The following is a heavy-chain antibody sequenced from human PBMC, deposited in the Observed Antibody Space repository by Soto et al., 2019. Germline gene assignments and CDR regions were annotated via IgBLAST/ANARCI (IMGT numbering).Heavy chain of an antibody. Sequence: ASVKVSCKASGYTFSDYGIHWVRRAPGKSLEWMGWINGGDGNTNYAQKLQGRVTMTTDTSTSTAYMELRSLRSDDTAVYYCARITMVRGVIITWDYWGQGTLVTVSS. V-gene: IGHV1-18*01. D-gene: IGHD3-10*01. CDR2: INGGDGNT. CDR1: GYTFSDYG. CDR3: ARITMVRGVIITWDY. J-gene: IGHJ4*02.